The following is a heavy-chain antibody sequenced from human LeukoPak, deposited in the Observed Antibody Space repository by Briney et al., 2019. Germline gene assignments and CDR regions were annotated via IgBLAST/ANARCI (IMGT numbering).Heavy chain of an antibody. CDR3: ARDGGYYNFWSGTNGDDALDI. D-gene: IGHD3-3*01. V-gene: IGHV4-61*02. CDR1: GGSISSGSYY. Sequence: PSQTLSLTCTVSGGSISSGSYYCNWMRQSAGEALEGIGRIYTSGSTNYNRSLKCRVSISGDTSKNQFSLKLSSVTAADTAVYYCARDGGYYNFWSGTNGDDALDIWGQGTMVTVSS. J-gene: IGHJ3*02. CDR2: IYTSGST.